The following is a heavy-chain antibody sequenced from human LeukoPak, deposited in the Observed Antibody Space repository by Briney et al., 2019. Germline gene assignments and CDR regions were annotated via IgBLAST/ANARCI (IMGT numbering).Heavy chain of an antibody. Sequence: GGSLRLSCAASGFTFSDYYMSWIRQAPGKGLEWVSYISGSGSTIYYADSVKGRFTISRDNAKNSLYLQMNSLRAEDTAVYYCAREPFYDSSGYPWVNWFDPWGQGTLVTVSS. D-gene: IGHD3-22*01. J-gene: IGHJ5*02. CDR3: AREPFYDSSGYPWVNWFDP. CDR2: ISGSGSTI. CDR1: GFTFSDYY. V-gene: IGHV3-11*04.